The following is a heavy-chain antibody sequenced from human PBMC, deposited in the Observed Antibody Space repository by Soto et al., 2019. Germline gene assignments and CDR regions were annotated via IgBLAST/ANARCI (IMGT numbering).Heavy chain of an antibody. J-gene: IGHJ4*02. V-gene: IGHV4-61*08. Sequence: SETLSLTCTVSGDSLSSGGHYWSWIRQPPGKGLEWIGYIYYSGSTSYNPSLKSRVTISVVTSKNQFSLKLSSVTAADTAVYYCARYVDTAMERAVDYWGQGTLVTVSS. D-gene: IGHD5-18*01. CDR3: ARYVDTAMERAVDY. CDR1: GDSLSSGGHY. CDR2: IYYSGST.